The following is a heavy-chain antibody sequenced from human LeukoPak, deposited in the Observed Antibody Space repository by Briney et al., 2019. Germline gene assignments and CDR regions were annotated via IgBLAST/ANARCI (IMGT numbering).Heavy chain of an antibody. CDR1: GFTFSSYA. D-gene: IGHD6-19*01. Sequence: PGGSLRLSCAASGFTFSSYAMHWVRQAPGKGLEWVAVISYDGSNKYYADSVKGRFTISRDNSKNTLYLQMNSLRAEDTAVYYCARPRSGWYYFDYWGQGTLVTVSS. CDR3: ARPRSGWYYFDY. J-gene: IGHJ4*02. CDR2: ISYDGSNK. V-gene: IGHV3-30-3*01.